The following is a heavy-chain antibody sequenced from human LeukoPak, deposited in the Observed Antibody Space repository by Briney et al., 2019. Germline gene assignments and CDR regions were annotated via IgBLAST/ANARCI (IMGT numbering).Heavy chain of an antibody. CDR3: ASILPGYSYGFFDY. CDR2: IIPIFGTA. J-gene: IGHJ4*02. D-gene: IGHD5-18*01. V-gene: IGHV1-69*13. CDR1: GGTFSSYA. Sequence: GASVKVSCKASGGTFSSYAISWVRQAPGQGLEWMGGIIPIFGTANYAQKFQGRVTITADESTSTAYMELSSLRSEDTAVYYCASILPGYSYGFFDYWGQGTLVTVSS.